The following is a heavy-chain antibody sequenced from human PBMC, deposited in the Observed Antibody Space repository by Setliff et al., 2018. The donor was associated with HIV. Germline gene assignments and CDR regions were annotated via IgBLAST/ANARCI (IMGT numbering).Heavy chain of an antibody. Sequence: PSETLSLTCTASYATLSTADYYWTWIRQPPGKGLEWIGFVSYTGTTRYSPSLRSRISISIDASKNKFSLQLSSVTAADTAVYYCARLSIPAYYYMDVWGKGTTVTVSS. D-gene: IGHD2-21*01. CDR3: ARLSIPAYYYMDV. V-gene: IGHV4-30-4*01. CDR1: YATLSTADYY. CDR2: VSYTGTT. J-gene: IGHJ6*03.